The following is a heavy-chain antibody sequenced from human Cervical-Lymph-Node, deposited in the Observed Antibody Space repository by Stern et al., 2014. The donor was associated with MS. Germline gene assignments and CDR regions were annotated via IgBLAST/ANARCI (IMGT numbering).Heavy chain of an antibody. CDR3: ARGYSGYDSDRYFDY. D-gene: IGHD5-12*01. J-gene: IGHJ4*02. Sequence: QLQLQESGPGLVKPSENLSLTCTVSGGSISSSSYYWGWIRQPPGKGLEWIGSIYYSGSTYYNPSLKSRVTISVDTSKNQFSLQLTLVTAADTAVYYCARGYSGYDSDRYFDYWGQGTLVTVSS. CDR1: GGSISSSSYY. V-gene: IGHV4-39*01. CDR2: IYYSGST.